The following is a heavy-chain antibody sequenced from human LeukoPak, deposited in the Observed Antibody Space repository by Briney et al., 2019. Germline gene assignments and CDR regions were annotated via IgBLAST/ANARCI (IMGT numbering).Heavy chain of an antibody. D-gene: IGHD2-2*01. CDR1: GYTLTELS. CDR3: ATTPYIVVVPAATPPWFDS. Sequence: ASVKVSCKVSGYTLTELSMHWVRQAPGKGLEWMGGFDPEDGETIYAQKFQGRVTMTEDTSTDTAYMELSSLRSEDTAVYYCATTPYIVVVPAATPPWFDSWGQGTLVTVSS. CDR2: FDPEDGET. J-gene: IGHJ5*01. V-gene: IGHV1-24*01.